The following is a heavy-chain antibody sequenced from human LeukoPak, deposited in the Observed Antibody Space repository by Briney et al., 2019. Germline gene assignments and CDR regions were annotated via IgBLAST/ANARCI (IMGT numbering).Heavy chain of an antibody. CDR1: GFTFSSYA. CDR3: AKYVDSDSSGYFDY. Sequence: GGSLRLSCAASGFTFSSYAMSWVRQPPGKGLEWVSAISGSGGSTYYADSVKGRFTISRDNSKNTLYLQMNSLRAEDTAVYYCAKYVDSDSSGYFDYWGQGTLVTVSS. J-gene: IGHJ4*02. V-gene: IGHV3-23*01. CDR2: ISGSGGST. D-gene: IGHD3-22*01.